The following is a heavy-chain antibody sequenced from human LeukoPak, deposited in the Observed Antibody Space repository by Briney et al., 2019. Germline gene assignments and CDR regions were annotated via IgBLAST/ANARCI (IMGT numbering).Heavy chain of an antibody. J-gene: IGHJ6*02. Sequence: GGSLRLSCAASGFTFSDYYMNWVRQAPGKGLEWVSSISSSSSYIYYADSVKGRFTISRDNAKNSLYLQMNSLRAEDTAVYYCARDLYGSGSYGMDVWGQGTTVTVSS. CDR3: ARDLYGSGSYGMDV. D-gene: IGHD3-10*01. CDR2: ISSSSSYI. V-gene: IGHV3-21*01. CDR1: GFTFSDYY.